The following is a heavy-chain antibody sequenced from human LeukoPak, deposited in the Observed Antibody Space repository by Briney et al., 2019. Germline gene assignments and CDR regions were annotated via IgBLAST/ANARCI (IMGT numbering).Heavy chain of an antibody. J-gene: IGHJ4*02. D-gene: IGHD1-26*01. CDR3: ARHGDNGRYQFNFDY. Sequence: PSETLSLTCTVSGGSISSYYWSWIRQSPGKGLEWIGYIHYSGSTTYNPSLKSRVTISVDTSKNQFSLMLSSVTAADTAIYYCARHGDNGRYQFNFDYWGQGTLVTVSS. CDR2: IHYSGST. CDR1: GGSISSYY. V-gene: IGHV4-59*08.